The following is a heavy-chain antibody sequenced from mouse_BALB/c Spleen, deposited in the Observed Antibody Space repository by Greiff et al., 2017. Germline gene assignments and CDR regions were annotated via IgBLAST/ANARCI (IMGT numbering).Heavy chain of an antibody. V-gene: IGHV5-9-4*01. J-gene: IGHJ1*01. CDR2: ISSGGSYT. CDR3: ARERGNFDV. CDR1: GFTFSSYA. Sequence: EVQRVESGGGLVKPGGSLKLSCAASGFTFSSYAMSWVRQSPEKRLEWVAEISSGGSYTYYPDTVTGRFTISRDNAKNTLYLEMSSLRSEDTAMYYCARERGNFDVWGAGTTVTVSS.